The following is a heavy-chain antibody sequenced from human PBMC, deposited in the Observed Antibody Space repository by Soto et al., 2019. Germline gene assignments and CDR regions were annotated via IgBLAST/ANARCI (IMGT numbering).Heavy chain of an antibody. D-gene: IGHD5-12*01. J-gene: IGHJ1*01. Sequence: ASVKVSCKASGFTFADSAVQWVRQARGQRLEWIGRIVVDSGNTKYAQKFPERVTITWDMSTSTAYMELNSLRAEDTAVYYCARDTVEDLATYLHHWGQGTLVTVSS. CDR1: GFTFADSA. CDR2: IVVDSGNT. CDR3: ARDTVEDLATYLHH. V-gene: IGHV1-58*01.